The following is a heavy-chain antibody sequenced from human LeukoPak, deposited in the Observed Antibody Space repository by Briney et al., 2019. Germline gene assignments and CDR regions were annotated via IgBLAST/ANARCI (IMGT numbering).Heavy chain of an antibody. D-gene: IGHD3-3*01. J-gene: IGHJ4*02. CDR2: ISGSGGST. CDR3: AKEDKDYDFWSGYPTIDY. Sequence: GGSLRLSCAASGFTFSSYAMSWVRQAPGKGLEWVSAISGSGGSTYYADSVKGRFTISRDNSKNTLYLQMNSLRAEGTAVYYCAKEDKDYDFWSGYPTIDYWGQGTLVTVSS. V-gene: IGHV3-23*01. CDR1: GFTFSSYA.